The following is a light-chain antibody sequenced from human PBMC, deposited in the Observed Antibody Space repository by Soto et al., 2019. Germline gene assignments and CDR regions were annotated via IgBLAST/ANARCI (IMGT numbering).Light chain of an antibody. CDR1: GSNIGAGYD. CDR2: GHT. J-gene: IGLJ3*02. V-gene: IGLV1-40*01. CDR3: QSHDDSFSGDVL. Sequence: QSVLTQPPSVSGAPGQRVTISCTGSGSNIGAGYDVQWYQHRPGAAPKLLIYGHTNRPSGVPGRFSASTSGTSASLVITGLQAEDEADYYCQSHDDSFSGDVLFGGGTKLTVL.